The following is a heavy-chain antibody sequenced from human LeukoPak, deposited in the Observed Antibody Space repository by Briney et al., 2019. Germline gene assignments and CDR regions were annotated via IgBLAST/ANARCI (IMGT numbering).Heavy chain of an antibody. Sequence: SETLSLTCTVSGGSISSSSYYWGWIRQPPGKGLEWIGSIYYSGSTYYNPSLKSRVTISVDTSKNQFSLKLNSVTAADTAVYYCASLARAGVGATDFDYWGQGTLVTVSS. D-gene: IGHD1-26*01. V-gene: IGHV4-39*01. J-gene: IGHJ4*02. CDR3: ASLARAGVGATDFDY. CDR2: IYYSGST. CDR1: GGSISSSSYY.